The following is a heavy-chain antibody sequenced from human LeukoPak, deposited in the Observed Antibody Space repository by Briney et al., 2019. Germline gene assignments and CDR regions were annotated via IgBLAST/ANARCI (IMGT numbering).Heavy chain of an antibody. Sequence: GGSLRLSCAASEFTFSNYAMTWVRQAPGKGLEWVSGISGSGGSTHYADSVKGRFTISRDNSKNTLYLQMNSLRAEDTAVYYCAKCKGDSAGSLEYWGQGTLVTVSS. D-gene: IGHD2-8*02. J-gene: IGHJ4*02. CDR3: AKCKGDSAGSLEY. CDR2: ISGSGGST. CDR1: EFTFSNYA. V-gene: IGHV3-23*01.